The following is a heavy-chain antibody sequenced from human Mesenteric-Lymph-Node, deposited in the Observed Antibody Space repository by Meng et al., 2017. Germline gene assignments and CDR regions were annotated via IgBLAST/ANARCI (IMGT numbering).Heavy chain of an antibody. CDR1: GGSISSSSYY. CDR3: ARVRSRAFDI. J-gene: IGHJ3*02. CDR2: IYYSGST. V-gene: IGHV4-39*07. Sequence: SETLSLTCTVSGGSISSSSYYWGWIRQPPGKGLEWIGSIYYSGSTYYNPSLKSRVSMSVDSSKNQISLKLSSVTAADTAVYYCARVRSRAFDIWGQGAMVTVSS. D-gene: IGHD1-14*01.